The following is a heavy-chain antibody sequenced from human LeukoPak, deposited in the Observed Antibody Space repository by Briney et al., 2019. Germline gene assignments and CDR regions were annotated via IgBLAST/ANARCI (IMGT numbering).Heavy chain of an antibody. J-gene: IGHJ4*02. Sequence: GASVKVSCKASGYTFTRYALHWVRQAPRQRLEWMGWVNAGNGKTKYSQKFQGRFTITRDTSASAAYMELNSLRSEDTAVYYCARSSYDFLTGSPLLNSFDYWGQGTLVTVSS. D-gene: IGHD3-9*01. V-gene: IGHV1-3*01. CDR2: VNAGNGKT. CDR3: ARSSYDFLTGSPLLNSFDY. CDR1: GYTFTRYA.